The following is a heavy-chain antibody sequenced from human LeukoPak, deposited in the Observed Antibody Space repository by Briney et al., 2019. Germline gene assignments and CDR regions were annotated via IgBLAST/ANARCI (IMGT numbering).Heavy chain of an antibody. CDR3: AKAPLEWELLIDY. J-gene: IGHJ4*02. Sequence: GGSLRLSCAASGFTFSSYGMHWVRQAPGKGLEWVAFIRYDGSNKYYADSVKGRFTISRDNSKNTLYLQMNSLRAEDTAVYYCAKAPLEWELLIDYWGQGTLVTVSS. V-gene: IGHV3-30*02. CDR2: IRYDGSNK. CDR1: GFTFSSYG. D-gene: IGHD1-26*01.